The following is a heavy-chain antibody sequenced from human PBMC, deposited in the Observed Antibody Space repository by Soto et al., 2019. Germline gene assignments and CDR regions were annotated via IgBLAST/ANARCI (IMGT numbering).Heavy chain of an antibody. CDR2: IYWDDAK. V-gene: IGHV2-5*02. J-gene: IGHJ4*02. CDR1: GFSLSASGVG. CDR3: AHKGGGDRILDY. Sequence: QITLKESGPTLVKPTQTLTLTCTFSGFSLSASGVGVGWIRQPPGKALEWLAIIYWDDAKHYSPSLKSSLTITKDTSKNQGVLTMTNMEPVDTATYYCAHKGGGDRILDYWGQGTLVTVSS. D-gene: IGHD3-16*01.